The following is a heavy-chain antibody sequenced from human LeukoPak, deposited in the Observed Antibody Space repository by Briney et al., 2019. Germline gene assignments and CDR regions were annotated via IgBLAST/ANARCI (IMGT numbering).Heavy chain of an antibody. V-gene: IGHV1-2*06. CDR2: INPDSGGT. CDR1: GYTFTGYY. CDR3: AKEAAVAGHFDY. J-gene: IGHJ4*02. D-gene: IGHD6-19*01. Sequence: ASVKVSCKASGYTFTGYYVHWVRQAPGQGLEWMGRINPDSGGTNYAQRFQGRVTMTRDTSISTAYMELGRLRSDDTAVYYCAKEAAVAGHFDYWGQGTLVTVSS.